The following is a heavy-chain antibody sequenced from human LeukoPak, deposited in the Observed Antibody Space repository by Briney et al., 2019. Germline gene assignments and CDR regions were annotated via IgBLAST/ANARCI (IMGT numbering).Heavy chain of an antibody. Sequence: GGSLRLSCATSGFTFSSDAMHWVRQAPGKGLEWVAVTSYDGSHKYYADSVKGRFTISKDNSKNTLYLQMNSLRVDDTAVYYCARDILTGYPSYPDYRGQGTLVTVSS. CDR3: ARDILTGYPSYPDY. J-gene: IGHJ4*02. D-gene: IGHD3-9*01. V-gene: IGHV3-30*04. CDR2: TSYDGSHK. CDR1: GFTFSSDA.